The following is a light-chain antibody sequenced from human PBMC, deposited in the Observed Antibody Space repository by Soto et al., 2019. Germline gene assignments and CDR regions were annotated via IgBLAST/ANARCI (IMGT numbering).Light chain of an antibody. V-gene: IGLV2-14*01. CDR1: SSDVGGYNY. J-gene: IGLJ1*01. CDR2: EVR. Sequence: QSVLTQPAAVSGSPGQSITISCTGTSSDVGGYNYVSWYQQHPGKAPKLMIYEVRNRPSGVSNRFSGSKSGNTASLTISGLQAEDEADYYCSSYTSSRTPYVFGTGTKATVL. CDR3: SSYTSSRTPYV.